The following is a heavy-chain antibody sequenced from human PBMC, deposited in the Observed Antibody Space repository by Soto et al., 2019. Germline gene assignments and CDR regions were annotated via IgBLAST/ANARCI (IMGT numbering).Heavy chain of an antibody. CDR2: INHSGST. CDR1: GGSFSGYY. J-gene: IGHJ6*03. D-gene: IGHD5-12*01. V-gene: IGHV4-34*01. CDR3: ARKTSVATIMGYYYYMDV. Sequence: SETLSLTCAVYGGSFSGYYWSWIRQPPGKGLEWIGEINHSGSTNYNPSLKSRVTISVDTSKNQFSLKLSSVTAADTAVYYCARKTSVATIMGYYYYMDVWGKGTTVTVSS.